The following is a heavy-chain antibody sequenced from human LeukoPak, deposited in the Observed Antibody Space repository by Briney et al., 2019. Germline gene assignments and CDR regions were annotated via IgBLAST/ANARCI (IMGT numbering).Heavy chain of an antibody. J-gene: IGHJ4*02. CDR3: ARYGSLRTPHYLDS. Sequence: GGSLRLSCLSSEFTLSSNAMAWVRQAPGKGLQWVASIFPSGVSYFIDSARGRFTISGDRSQNTVSLQMNSLRAEDTALYFCARYGSLRTPHYLDSWGQGTLVTVSS. CDR1: EFTLSSNA. CDR2: IFPSGVS. D-gene: IGHD3-10*01. V-gene: IGHV3-23*01.